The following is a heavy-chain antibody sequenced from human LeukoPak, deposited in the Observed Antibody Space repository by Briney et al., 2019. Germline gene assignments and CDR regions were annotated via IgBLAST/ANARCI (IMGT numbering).Heavy chain of an antibody. CDR2: IGTAGEI. D-gene: IGHD3-10*01. Sequence: GGSLRLSCAASGFTFSSYDIHWVRQATGKGLEWVSGIGTAGEIYYPGSVKGRFTISRDNAKNSLYLEMNSLRVDDTAVYYCARERFHGSGAPKFDYWGQGTLVTVSS. J-gene: IGHJ4*02. V-gene: IGHV3-13*01. CDR3: ARERFHGSGAPKFDY. CDR1: GFTFSSYD.